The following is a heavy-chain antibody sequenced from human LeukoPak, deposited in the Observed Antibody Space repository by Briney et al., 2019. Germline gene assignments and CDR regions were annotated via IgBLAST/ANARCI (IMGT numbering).Heavy chain of an antibody. Sequence: SETLSLTCTVSGGSISSYYWSWIRQPPGKGLEWIGYIYYSGSTNYNPSLKSRVTISVDTSKNQFSLKLSSVTAADTAVYYCARGDGEYCSGGSRHTWGSWFDPWGQGTLVTVSS. CDR2: IYYSGST. CDR3: ARGDGEYCSGGSRHTWGSWFDP. D-gene: IGHD2-15*01. CDR1: GGSISSYY. V-gene: IGHV4-59*01. J-gene: IGHJ5*02.